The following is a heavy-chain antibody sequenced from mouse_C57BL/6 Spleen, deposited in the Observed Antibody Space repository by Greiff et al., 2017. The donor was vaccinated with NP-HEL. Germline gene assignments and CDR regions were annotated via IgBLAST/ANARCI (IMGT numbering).Heavy chain of an antibody. V-gene: IGHV1-64*01. D-gene: IGHD1-1*01. J-gene: IGHJ2*01. CDR3: ARSVITTVVGPHYFDY. CDR2: IHPNSGST. Sequence: QVQLQQPGAELVKPGASVKLSCKASGYTFTSYWMHWVKQRPGQGLEWIGMIHPNSGSTNYNEKFKSKATLTVDKSSSTAYMQLSSLTSEDSAVYYCARSVITTVVGPHYFDYWGQGTTLTVSS. CDR1: GYTFTSYW.